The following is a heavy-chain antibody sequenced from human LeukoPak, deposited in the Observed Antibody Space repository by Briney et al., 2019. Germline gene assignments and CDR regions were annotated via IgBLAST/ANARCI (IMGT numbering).Heavy chain of an antibody. CDR2: INPSGST. V-gene: IGHV4-30-2*01. Sequence: ASETLSLTCIVSGGSISSGGYYWSWIRQPPGKGLECIGYINPSGSTSYNPSLKSRVTISVDRSKNQFSLKLTSVTAADTAVYYCARGRGSGWPDDAFDIWGQGTMLTVSS. CDR3: ARGRGSGWPDDAFDI. D-gene: IGHD6-19*01. J-gene: IGHJ3*02. CDR1: GGSISSGGYY.